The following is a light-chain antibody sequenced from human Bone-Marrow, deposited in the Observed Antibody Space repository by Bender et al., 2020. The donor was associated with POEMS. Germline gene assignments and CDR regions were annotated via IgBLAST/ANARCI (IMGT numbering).Light chain of an antibody. CDR3: AAWDDSLDGPV. CDR1: DSNFGGNN. CDR2: SNY. Sequence: QSVLTQPPSASGTPGQSVIISCSGTDSNFGGNNVNWYQHLPGTAPRLVVYSNYQRPSGVPARFSGSKSDTSVSLTISGVQSADEADYYCAAWDDSLDGPVFGGGTQLTVL. V-gene: IGLV1-44*01. J-gene: IGLJ7*01.